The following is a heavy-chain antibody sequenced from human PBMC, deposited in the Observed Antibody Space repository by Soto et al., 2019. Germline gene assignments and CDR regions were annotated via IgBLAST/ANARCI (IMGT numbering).Heavy chain of an antibody. J-gene: IGHJ6*02. V-gene: IGHV3-23*01. D-gene: IGHD3-3*01. CDR1: GFTFSNSA. CDR2: TSASGRST. CDR3: ARGGIFGVVTHYYYYGMDV. Sequence: QSGGSLRLSCAASGFTFSNSAMSWVRQAPGKGLEWVSITSASGRSTYHAASVKGRFTISRDNAKNTLYLQMNSLRAEDTAVYYCARGGIFGVVTHYYYYGMDVWGQGTTVTVSS.